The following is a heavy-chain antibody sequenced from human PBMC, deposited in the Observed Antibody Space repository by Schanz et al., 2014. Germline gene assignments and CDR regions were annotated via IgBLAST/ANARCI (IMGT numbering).Heavy chain of an antibody. Sequence: EVQLVESGGGLVKPGGFLRLSCAASGFTFSNYWMHWVRQAPGKGLVWVSRINGDGSRTAYADSVKGRFTISRDSAENSLYLQMNSLRAEDTAVYYCAKGRFGELSAFDIWGQGTMVTVSS. V-gene: IGHV3-74*02. CDR2: INGDGSRT. CDR3: AKGRFGELSAFDI. J-gene: IGHJ3*02. CDR1: GFTFSNYW. D-gene: IGHD3-10*01.